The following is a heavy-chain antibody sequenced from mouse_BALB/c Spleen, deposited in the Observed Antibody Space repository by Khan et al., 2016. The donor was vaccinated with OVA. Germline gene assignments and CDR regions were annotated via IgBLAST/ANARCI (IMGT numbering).Heavy chain of an antibody. CDR2: ISDGGSYT. CDR3: ERGYYGNPFSY. Sequence: EVELVESGGGLVKPGGSLKLSCAASGFTFSDYYMYWVRQTPEKRLEWVATISDGGSYTYYPDSVKGRFTISRDDAKNNLYLQMSSLQSEDTAIYYGERGYYGNPFSYWGQGTLVTVSA. CDR1: GFTFSDYY. D-gene: IGHD2-1*01. V-gene: IGHV5-4*02. J-gene: IGHJ3*01.